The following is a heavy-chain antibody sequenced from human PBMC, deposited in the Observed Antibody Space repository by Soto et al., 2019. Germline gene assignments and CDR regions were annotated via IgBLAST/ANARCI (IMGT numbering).Heavy chain of an antibody. J-gene: IGHJ4*02. V-gene: IGHV4-59*01. Sequence: SETLSLTCTVSGGSISSYYWSWIRQPPGKGLEWIGYIYYSGRTNYNPSLKSRVTRSVDTSKNQFSVKLSSVTAADTAVYYCARERYYYDSSGSFDYWGQGTLVTVSS. CDR2: IYYSGRT. CDR1: GGSISSYY. CDR3: ARERYYYDSSGSFDY. D-gene: IGHD3-22*01.